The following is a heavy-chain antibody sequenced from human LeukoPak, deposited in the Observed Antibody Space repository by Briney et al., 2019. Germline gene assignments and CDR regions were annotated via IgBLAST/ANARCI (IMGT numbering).Heavy chain of an antibody. CDR1: GVTFSHYA. Sequence: GGSLRLSCAVPGVTFSHYAMSLVRPAPGAGLWWVASLTDSGDATYYADSVKGRLTISRDNSNSTLYLHISGLRDEDTAVYYCARGYSHNSGGWLDPWGQGTLVTVSS. J-gene: IGHJ5*02. CDR2: LTDSGDAT. CDR3: ARGYSHNSGGWLDP. D-gene: IGHD5-12*01. V-gene: IGHV3-23*01.